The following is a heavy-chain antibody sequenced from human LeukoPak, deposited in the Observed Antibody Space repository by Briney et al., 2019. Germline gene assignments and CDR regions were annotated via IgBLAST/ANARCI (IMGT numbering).Heavy chain of an antibody. CDR1: GFTFSSYS. D-gene: IGHD3-22*01. J-gene: IGHJ3*02. V-gene: IGHV3-48*04. CDR3: ARERGITMIVEGSGAFDI. CDR2: ISSSSSTI. Sequence: AGGSLRLSCAASGFTFSSYSMNWVRQAPGKGLEWVSYISSSSSTIYYADSVKGRFTISRDNAKNSLYLQMNSLRAEDTAVYYCARERGITMIVEGSGAFDIWGQGTMVTVSS.